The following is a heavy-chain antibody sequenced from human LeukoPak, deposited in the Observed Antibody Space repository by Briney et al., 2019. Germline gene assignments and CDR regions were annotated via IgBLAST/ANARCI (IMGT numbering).Heavy chain of an antibody. CDR1: GGSFSGYY. V-gene: IGHV4-34*01. CDR2: INHSGST. J-gene: IGHJ3*02. D-gene: IGHD2-15*01. Sequence: SETLSLTCAVYGGSFSGYYWSWIRQPPGKGLEWIGEINHSGSTNYNPSLESRVTISVDTSKNQFSLKLSSVNAADTAVYYCARAVEVDDAFDIWGQGTMVTVSS. CDR3: ARAVEVDDAFDI.